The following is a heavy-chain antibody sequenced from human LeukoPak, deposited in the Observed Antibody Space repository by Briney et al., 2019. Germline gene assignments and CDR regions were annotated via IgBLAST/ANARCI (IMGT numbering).Heavy chain of an antibody. V-gene: IGHV3-48*04. CDR1: GITFNSYT. J-gene: IGHJ3*02. CDR2: ISSSGSTI. Sequence: PGGSLRLSCAASGITFNSYTMNWVRQAPGKGLEWVSYISSSGSTIYYADSVKGRFTISRDNAKNSLYLQMNSLRAEDTAVYYCAREGHDYDILTGYYSGGAFDIWGQGTMVTVSS. CDR3: AREGHDYDILTGYYSGGAFDI. D-gene: IGHD3-9*01.